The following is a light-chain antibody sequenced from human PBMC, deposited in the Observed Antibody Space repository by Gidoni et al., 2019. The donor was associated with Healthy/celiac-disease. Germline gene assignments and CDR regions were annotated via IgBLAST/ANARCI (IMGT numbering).Light chain of an antibody. CDR3: QQYNSYLVT. Sequence: DIQMTQSPSTLSASVGDRVTITCRASQSISSWLAWYQQKPGKAPKLLNYDASSLESGVPSRFSGSGSGTEFTHTISSLQPDDFATYYCQQYNSYLVTFGQGTKLEIK. J-gene: IGKJ2*01. CDR1: QSISSW. CDR2: DAS. V-gene: IGKV1-5*01.